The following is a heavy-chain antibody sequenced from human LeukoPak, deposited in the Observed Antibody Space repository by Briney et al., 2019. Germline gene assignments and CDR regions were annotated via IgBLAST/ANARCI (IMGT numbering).Heavy chain of an antibody. J-gene: IGHJ4*02. D-gene: IGHD3-3*01. Sequence: GGSLRLSCAASGFTFSSYVMYWVRQAPGKGLEWVAVISYDGSNKYYTDSVKGRFTISRDNSKNTLYLQMNSLRAEDTAVYYCAKDLSKGLLYRRGMYYFDYWGQGTLVTVSS. V-gene: IGHV3-30*18. CDR1: GFTFSSYV. CDR3: AKDLSKGLLYRRGMYYFDY. CDR2: ISYDGSNK.